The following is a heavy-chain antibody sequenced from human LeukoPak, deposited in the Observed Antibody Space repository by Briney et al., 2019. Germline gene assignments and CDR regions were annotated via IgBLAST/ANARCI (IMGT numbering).Heavy chain of an antibody. J-gene: IGHJ3*02. Sequence: GESLKISCKGSGYSFTSYWSGWVRQMPGKGLERMGIIYPGDSDTRYSPPFQGQVTISADKSISTAYLQWSSLKASDTAMYYCARPVQYSSSPGAFDIWGQGTMVTVSS. CDR2: IYPGDSDT. CDR3: ARPVQYSSSPGAFDI. V-gene: IGHV5-51*01. D-gene: IGHD6-6*01. CDR1: GYSFTSYW.